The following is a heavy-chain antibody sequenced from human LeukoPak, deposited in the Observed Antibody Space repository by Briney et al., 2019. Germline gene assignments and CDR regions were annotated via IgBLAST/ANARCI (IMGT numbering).Heavy chain of an antibody. CDR2: ISYDGSNK. V-gene: IGHV3-30*18. CDR3: AKVLDEWLIIMGCDY. Sequence: GRSLRLSCAASGFTFSGYGMHWVRQAPGKGLEWVAVISYDGSNKYYADSVKGRFTISRDNSKNTLYLQMNSLRAEDTAVYYCAKVLDEWLIIMGCDYWGQGTLVTVSS. D-gene: IGHD6-19*01. J-gene: IGHJ4*02. CDR1: GFTFSGYG.